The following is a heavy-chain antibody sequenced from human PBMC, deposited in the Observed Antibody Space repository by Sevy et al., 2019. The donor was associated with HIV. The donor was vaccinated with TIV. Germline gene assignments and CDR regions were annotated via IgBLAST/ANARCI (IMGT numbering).Heavy chain of an antibody. V-gene: IGHV3-66*01. CDR2: IYSDGRT. D-gene: IGHD3-22*01. CDR3: ARDRYYDASGYYYYYYGMDV. Sequence: GGSLRLSCAASGLSVSDNYMNWVRQAPGKWLELVSVIYSDGRTYYADSVKGRFTISRDNSKNTLYLHMNNLRPEDTAVYYCARDRYYDASGYYYYYYGMDVWGQGTTVTVSS. J-gene: IGHJ6*02. CDR1: GLSVSDNY.